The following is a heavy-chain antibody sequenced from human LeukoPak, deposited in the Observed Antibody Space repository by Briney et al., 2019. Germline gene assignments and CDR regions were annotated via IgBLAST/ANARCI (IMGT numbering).Heavy chain of an antibody. CDR3: ARDGDKTEDYGDYVWVGNWFDP. J-gene: IGHJ5*02. D-gene: IGHD4-17*01. Sequence: SETLSLTCAVYGGSFSGYYWSWIRQPPGKGLEWIGEINHSGSTNYNPSLKSRVTMSVDTSKNQFSLKLSSVTAADTAVYYCARDGDKTEDYGDYVWVGNWFDPWGQGTLVTVSS. CDR1: GGSFSGYY. V-gene: IGHV4-34*01. CDR2: INHSGST.